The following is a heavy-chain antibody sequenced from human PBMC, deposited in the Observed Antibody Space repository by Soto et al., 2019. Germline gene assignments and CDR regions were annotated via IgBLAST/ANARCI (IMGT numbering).Heavy chain of an antibody. D-gene: IGHD6-13*01. CDR3: ASTIAAVPDYYYYMDV. V-gene: IGHV4-4*02. Sequence: SETLSLTCAVSSGSISSSNWWSWVRQPPGKGLEWIGGIYHSGSTNYNPSLKSRVTISVDKSKNQFSLKLSSVTAADTAVYYCASTIAAVPDYYYYMDVWGKGTTVTVSS. J-gene: IGHJ6*03. CDR2: IYHSGST. CDR1: SGSISSSNW.